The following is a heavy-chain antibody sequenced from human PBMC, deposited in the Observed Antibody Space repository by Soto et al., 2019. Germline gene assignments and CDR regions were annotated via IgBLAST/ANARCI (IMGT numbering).Heavy chain of an antibody. V-gene: IGHV4-39*01. J-gene: IGHJ4*01. D-gene: IGHD2-21*02. CDR3: FGVLAATLDY. CDR2: LYFRGAT. CDR1: GGSITNTNYH. Sequence: SETLSLACIVSGGSITNTNYHWGWIRQAPGKWLEWIGTLYFRGATDYNPSLQSRVTISADTSKNQISLHLSSVTDADTAVYYCFGVLAATLDYWCQGTRVT.